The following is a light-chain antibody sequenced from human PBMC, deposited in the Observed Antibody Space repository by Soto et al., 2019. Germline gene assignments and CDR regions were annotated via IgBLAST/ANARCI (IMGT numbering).Light chain of an antibody. J-gene: IGKJ1*01. CDR3: LQDYFSLWT. CDR2: AAS. CDR1: QDIRND. V-gene: IGKV1-6*01. Sequence: AIQRTQSSSALRSCVGRRGSITFLASQDIRNDLVWYQQIPGKAPQLLIYAASSLQSGVPSRFGGSGSGTDFTVTISNLQPEDFATYYCLQDYFSLWTFGQGTKVDI.